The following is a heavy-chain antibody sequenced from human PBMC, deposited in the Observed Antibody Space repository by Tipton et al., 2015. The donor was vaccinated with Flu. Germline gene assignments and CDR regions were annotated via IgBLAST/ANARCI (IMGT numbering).Heavy chain of an antibody. CDR3: TRAPYSDYDTSGSSFDY. CDR2: IYYSGST. V-gene: IGHV4-59*01. D-gene: IGHD3-22*01. CDR1: GGSISSYY. J-gene: IGHJ4*02. Sequence: TLSLTCTVSGGSISSYYWSWIRQPPGKGLEWIGYIYYSGSTNYNPSLKSRVTTSVDTSKNQFSLNLRSVTAADTAVYYCTRAPYSDYDTSGSSFDYWGQGTLVTVSS.